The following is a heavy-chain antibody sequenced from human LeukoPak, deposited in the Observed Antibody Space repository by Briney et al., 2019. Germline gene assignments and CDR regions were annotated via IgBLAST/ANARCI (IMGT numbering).Heavy chain of an antibody. Sequence: GGSLRLSCAASGFTFSSYAMSWVRQAPGKGLEWVSAISGSGGSTYYADSVKGRFTISRDNSKNTLYLQMNSLRAEDTAVYYCAKDQLRFLEWLLPDYYYGIDVWGQGTTVTVSS. CDR3: AKDQLRFLEWLLPDYYYGIDV. V-gene: IGHV3-23*01. CDR1: GFTFSSYA. D-gene: IGHD3-3*01. CDR2: ISGSGGST. J-gene: IGHJ6*02.